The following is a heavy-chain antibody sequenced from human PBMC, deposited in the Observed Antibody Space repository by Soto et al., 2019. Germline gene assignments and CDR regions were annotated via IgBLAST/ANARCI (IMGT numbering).Heavy chain of an antibody. V-gene: IGHV3-23*01. Sequence: SLRLSGAYSGFRCSSYSMSWVRQTPGKGLEWVAAITATGDRTYYADSVTGRFTISRDNSKKTHYLQMTSLRAEDTAMYYCATMNGYFEYWGQGTPVTVSS. D-gene: IGHD3-22*01. CDR2: ITATGDRT. CDR3: ATMNGYFEY. CDR1: GFRCSSYS. J-gene: IGHJ4*02.